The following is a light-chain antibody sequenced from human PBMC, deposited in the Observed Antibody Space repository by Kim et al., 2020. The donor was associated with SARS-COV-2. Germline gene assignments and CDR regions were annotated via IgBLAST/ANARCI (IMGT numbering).Light chain of an antibody. CDR3: SSYTSSNTYV. Sequence: GQSITISCTGTSSDVGGYGYVSWYQQHPGKAPNLMIYDVSKRPSGVSNRFSGSKSGNTASLTISGLQAEDEADYYCSSYTSSNTYVFGSGTKVTVL. J-gene: IGLJ1*01. V-gene: IGLV2-14*04. CDR2: DVS. CDR1: SSDVGGYGY.